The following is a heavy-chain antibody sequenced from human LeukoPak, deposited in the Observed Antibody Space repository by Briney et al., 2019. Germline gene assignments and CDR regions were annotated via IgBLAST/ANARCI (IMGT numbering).Heavy chain of an antibody. Sequence: GGSLRLPCAASGFTFSSYAMHWVRQAAGKGLEWVAVISYDGSNKYYADSVKGRFTISRDNSKNTLYLQMNSLRAEDTAVYYCARDRRIAAAGTLDYWGQGTLVTVSS. V-gene: IGHV3-30-3*01. J-gene: IGHJ4*02. CDR1: GFTFSSYA. D-gene: IGHD6-13*01. CDR2: ISYDGSNK. CDR3: ARDRRIAAAGTLDY.